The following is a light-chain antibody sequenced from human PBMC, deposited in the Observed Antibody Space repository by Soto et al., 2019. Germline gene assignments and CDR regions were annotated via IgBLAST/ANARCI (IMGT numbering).Light chain of an antibody. CDR1: QVISNY. J-gene: IGKJ2*01. Sequence: DIQMTQSASSLSASVGDRVTITCKASQVISNYLNWYQQKPGKAPKLLIYDISTLEIGVPARFSGSGSGTDFTFTITGLQPEDIATYYCQQYENLPYTFGQGTKLDI. CDR2: DIS. CDR3: QQYENLPYT. V-gene: IGKV1-33*01.